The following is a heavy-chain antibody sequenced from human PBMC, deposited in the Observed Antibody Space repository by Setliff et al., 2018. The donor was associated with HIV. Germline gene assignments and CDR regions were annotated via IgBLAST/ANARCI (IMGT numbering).Heavy chain of an antibody. Sequence: SETLFLTCAVYGGSFNEYYWNWIRQIPGKGLEWIGEINHSGSTNYNESLKRRLRISVDTSKNQFSLSLNSVTAADTAVYYCARAYRDNVWGSWRQISSWFDSWGQGNLVTVSS. CDR3: ARAYRDNVWGSWRQISSWFDS. J-gene: IGHJ5*01. D-gene: IGHD3-16*01. V-gene: IGHV4-34*01. CDR2: INHSGST. CDR1: GGSFNEYY.